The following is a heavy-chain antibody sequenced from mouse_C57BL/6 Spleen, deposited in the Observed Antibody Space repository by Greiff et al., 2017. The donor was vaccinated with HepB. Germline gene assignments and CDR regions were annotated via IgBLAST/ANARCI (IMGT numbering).Heavy chain of an antibody. V-gene: IGHV14-2*01. Sequence: VQLQQSGAELVKPGASVKLSCTASGFNIKDYYMHWVKQRTEQGLEWIGRIDPEDGETKYAPNFQGKATITADTSSNTAYLQLSSLTSEDTAVYYCARDYGSSHWYFDVWGTGTTVTVSS. D-gene: IGHD1-1*01. J-gene: IGHJ1*03. CDR1: GFNIKDYY. CDR3: ARDYGSSHWYFDV. CDR2: IDPEDGET.